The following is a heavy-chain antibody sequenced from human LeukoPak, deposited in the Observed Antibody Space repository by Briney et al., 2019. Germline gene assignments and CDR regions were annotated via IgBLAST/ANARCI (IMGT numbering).Heavy chain of an antibody. V-gene: IGHV3-7*03. J-gene: IGHJ4*02. CDR3: VRALWFGESFFDY. Sequence: PGGSLRLSCSASGFTFSNYWMTWVRQAPGKGLEWVANIKQDGSEIYTADSLKGRFTISRDNANNFLHLQMNSLRAEDTAIYFCVRALWFGESFFDYWGQGTLVTVSS. CDR1: GFTFSNYW. CDR2: IKQDGSEI. D-gene: IGHD3-10*01.